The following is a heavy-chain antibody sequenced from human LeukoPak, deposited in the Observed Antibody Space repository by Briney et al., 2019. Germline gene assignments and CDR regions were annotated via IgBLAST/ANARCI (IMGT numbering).Heavy chain of an antibody. CDR1: GFTFSSYA. J-gene: IGHJ6*02. CDR3: ARIPGGHYYAMDV. V-gene: IGHV3-30*04. Sequence: GGSLRLSCAASGFTFSSYAMHWVRQAPGKGLEWVAAISYDGSNKYYADSVKGRFTISRDNAKNSLYLQMNSLRDEDTAVYYCARIPGGHYYAMDVWGQGTTVTVSS. CDR2: ISYDGSNK. D-gene: IGHD3-16*01.